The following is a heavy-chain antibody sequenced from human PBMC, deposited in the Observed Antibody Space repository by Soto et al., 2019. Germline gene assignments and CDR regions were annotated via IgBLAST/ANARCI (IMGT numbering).Heavy chain of an antibody. D-gene: IGHD4-4*01. CDR1: GFAVSANY. V-gene: IGHV3-53*01. CDR2: FFSGDNI. CDR3: ARVRPLTVTSLDC. J-gene: IGHJ4*02. Sequence: PGGSLRLSCAASGFAVSANYMTWVRQAPGKGLEWVSVFFSGDNIYHADSVKGRFTISRDPSKNMVHLQMNSLRVEDTAVYYCARVRPLTVTSLDCWGQGALVTVSS.